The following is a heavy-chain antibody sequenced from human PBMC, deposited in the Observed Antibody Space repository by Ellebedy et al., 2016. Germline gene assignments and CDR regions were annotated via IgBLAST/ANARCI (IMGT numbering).Heavy chain of an antibody. Sequence: GSLRLSCTVSGGSIRSSTYYWAWIRQPPGKGLQWIGSIYYSGSTYYNPSLKSRVTMSVDASKRQFSLNLSSVTAADTAVYYCASDLGAKAVAGFDYWGQGTLVTVSS. CDR1: GGSIRSSTYY. V-gene: IGHV4-39*07. D-gene: IGHD6-19*01. J-gene: IGHJ4*02. CDR2: IYYSGST. CDR3: ASDLGAKAVAGFDY.